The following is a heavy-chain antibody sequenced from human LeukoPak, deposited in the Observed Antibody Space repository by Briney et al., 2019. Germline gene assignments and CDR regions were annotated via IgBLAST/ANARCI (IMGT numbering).Heavy chain of an antibody. CDR3: ARSHITMIVVAKNDY. J-gene: IGHJ4*02. Sequence: PGRSLRLSCVASGFTLSTYWMNWVRQAPGKGLEWVSSISSSSSYIYYADSVKGRFTISRDNAKNSLYLQMNSLRAEDTAVYYCARSHITMIVVAKNDYWGQGTLVTVSS. V-gene: IGHV3-21*01. D-gene: IGHD3-22*01. CDR2: ISSSSSYI. CDR1: GFTLSTYW.